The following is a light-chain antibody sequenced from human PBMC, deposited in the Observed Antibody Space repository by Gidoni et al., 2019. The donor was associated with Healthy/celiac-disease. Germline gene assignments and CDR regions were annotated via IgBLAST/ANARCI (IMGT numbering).Light chain of an antibody. CDR1: QTVSSSY. V-gene: IGKV3-20*01. Sequence: EIVLTQSPGTLSLYPGERATLSCRASQTVSSSYLAWYQQKPGQAPRLLIYAASSRATGIPDRFSGSGSGTDFTLTISRLEPEDFAVYYCQQYGSSPCTFGQGTKLEIK. J-gene: IGKJ2*02. CDR2: AAS. CDR3: QQYGSSPCT.